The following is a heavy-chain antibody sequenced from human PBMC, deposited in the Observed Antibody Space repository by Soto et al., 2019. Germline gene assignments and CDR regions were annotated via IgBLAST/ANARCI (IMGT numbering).Heavy chain of an antibody. D-gene: IGHD1-1*01. CDR1: GFTFSSYS. CDR3: ARDLERVWYYYYGMDV. Sequence: EVQLVESGGGLVKPGGSLRLSCAASGFTFSSYSMNWVRQAPGKGLELVSSISSSSSYIYYADSVKGRFTISRDNAKNSLYLQMNSLRAEDTAVYYCARDLERVWYYYYGMDVWGQGTTVTVSS. J-gene: IGHJ6*02. V-gene: IGHV3-21*01. CDR2: ISSSSSYI.